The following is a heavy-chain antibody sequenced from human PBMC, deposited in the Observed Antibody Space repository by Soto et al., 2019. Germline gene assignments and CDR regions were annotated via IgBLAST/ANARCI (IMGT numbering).Heavy chain of an antibody. D-gene: IGHD6-13*01. CDR2: IHYSGATP. V-gene: IGHV1-46*01. CDR3: ARGESLYSSTQNWFDP. J-gene: IGHJ5*02. CDR1: GYTFTNYY. Sequence: ASVKVSCKASGYTFTNYYMHWVRQAPGQGLEWMGVIHYSGATPTYAQKFQGRVTMARDTSTSTVYVELSSLTSEDTAVYYCARGESLYSSTQNWFDPWGQGTLVTVSS.